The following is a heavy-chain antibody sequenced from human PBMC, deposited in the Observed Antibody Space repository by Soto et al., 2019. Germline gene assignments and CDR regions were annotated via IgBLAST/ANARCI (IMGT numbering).Heavy chain of an antibody. V-gene: IGHV1-18*04. D-gene: IGHD6-19*01. CDR2: ISAFNAKT. CDR3: ARDAIAGAGAFDY. CDR1: GYTYFSYG. J-gene: IGHJ4*02. Sequence: QVQLVQSGAEVKQPGASVKVSCTASGYTYFSYGISWVRQAPGQGLEWLGWISAFNAKTNYAPKFQTRVTLTTDASTSTAYMELRGLRSDDTAVYFCARDAIAGAGAFDYWGQGALVIVSS.